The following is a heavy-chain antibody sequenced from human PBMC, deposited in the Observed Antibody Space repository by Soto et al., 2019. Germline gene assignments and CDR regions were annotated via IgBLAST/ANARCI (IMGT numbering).Heavy chain of an antibody. V-gene: IGHV3-20*01. D-gene: IGHD6-13*01. Sequence: EVQLVESGGGVVRPGGSLRLSCAASGFTFDDYGMSWGRQAPGKGLEWVSGINWNGGSTGYADSVKGRFTISRDNAKNSLYLQMNSLRAEDTALYHCARDHSSTRGLYYYYYMDVWGKGTTVTVSS. J-gene: IGHJ6*03. CDR3: ARDHSSTRGLYYYYYMDV. CDR2: INWNGGST. CDR1: GFTFDDYG.